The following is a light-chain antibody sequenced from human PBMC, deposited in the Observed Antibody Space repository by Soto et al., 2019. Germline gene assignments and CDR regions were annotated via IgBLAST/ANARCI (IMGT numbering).Light chain of an antibody. CDR3: QQYDSYSWT. CDR2: KAS. CDR1: QSISSR. Sequence: DIQMTQSPSTLSASVGDRVTITCRASQSISSRLAWYQQKPGKVPKLLIYKASSLASGVPSRFSGSGSGTEFTLTISSLQPDDFATYYCQQYDSYSWTFGQGTKVEI. J-gene: IGKJ1*01. V-gene: IGKV1-5*03.